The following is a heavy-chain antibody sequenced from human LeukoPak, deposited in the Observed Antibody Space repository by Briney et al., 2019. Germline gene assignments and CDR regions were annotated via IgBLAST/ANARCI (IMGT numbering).Heavy chain of an antibody. V-gene: IGHV4-59*08. CDR2: IYYSGST. CDR1: GGSISRYY. D-gene: IGHD1-7*01. CDR3: ARLELPLYDAFDI. Sequence: SETLSLTCSISGGSISRYYWSWIRQPPGKGLEWIGYIYYSGSTNYNPSLKSRVTISVDTSKNQFSLKLSSVTAADTAVYYCARLELPLYDAFDIWGQGTMVTVSS. J-gene: IGHJ3*02.